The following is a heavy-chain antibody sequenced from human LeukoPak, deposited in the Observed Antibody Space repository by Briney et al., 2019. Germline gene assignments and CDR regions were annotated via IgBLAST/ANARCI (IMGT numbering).Heavy chain of an antibody. CDR1: GYTFTSYY. D-gene: IGHD2-2*01. CDR3: ARAIDCSSTSCYSPLRYYYYGMDV. V-gene: IGHV1-46*01. Sequence: ASVKVSCKASGYTFTSYYMHWGRQAPGQGLEWMGIINPSGGSTSYAQKFQGRVTMTRDTSTSTVYMELSSLRSEDTAVYYCARAIDCSSTSCYSPLRYYYYGMDVWGQGTTVTVSS. J-gene: IGHJ6*02. CDR2: INPSGGST.